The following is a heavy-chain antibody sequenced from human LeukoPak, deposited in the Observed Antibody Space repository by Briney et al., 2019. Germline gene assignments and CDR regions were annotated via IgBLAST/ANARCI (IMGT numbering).Heavy chain of an antibody. CDR2: FDPEDGET. D-gene: IGHD4-17*01. Sequence: VASVKVSCKVSGYTLTELSMHWVRQAPGKGLEWMGGFDPEDGETIYAQKFQGRVTMTEDTSTDTAYMELSSLRSEDTAVYYCATSYGDYAAPDYWGQGTLVTVSS. V-gene: IGHV1-24*01. CDR1: GYTLTELS. CDR3: ATSYGDYAAPDY. J-gene: IGHJ4*02.